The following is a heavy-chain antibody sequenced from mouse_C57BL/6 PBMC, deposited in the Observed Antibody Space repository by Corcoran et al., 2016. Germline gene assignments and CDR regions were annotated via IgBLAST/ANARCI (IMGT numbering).Heavy chain of an antibody. CDR1: GYTFTTSG. CDR2: INTYSGVP. CDR3: AKGDYRRGLAY. Sequence: QIQLVQSGPELKKPGETVKISCKASGYTFTTSGMSWVKQAPGKGLKWMGWINTYSGVPTYADDFKGRFAFSLETSASTAYLQINNLKNEDTATYFGAKGDYRRGLAYWGQGTLVTVSA. V-gene: IGHV9-3*01. D-gene: IGHD2-4*01. J-gene: IGHJ3*01.